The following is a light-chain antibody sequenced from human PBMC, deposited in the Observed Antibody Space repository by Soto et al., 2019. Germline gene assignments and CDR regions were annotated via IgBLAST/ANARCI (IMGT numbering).Light chain of an antibody. CDR3: QQYHIYSWT. V-gene: IGKV1D-16*01. CDR2: AAS. Sequence: DIQMTQSPSSVSASVGDRVTITCRASQGISSCLAWYQQKPGKAPKLLIYAASSLQSGVPSRFSASGSGTEFSLTINSLQADDFATYYCQQYHIYSWTFGQGTKV. CDR1: QGISSC. J-gene: IGKJ1*01.